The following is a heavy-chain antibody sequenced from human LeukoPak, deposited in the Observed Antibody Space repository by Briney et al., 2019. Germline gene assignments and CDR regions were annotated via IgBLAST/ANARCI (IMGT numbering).Heavy chain of an antibody. Sequence: GGSLRLSCAASGFTFSSYWMNWVRQAPGKGLVWVSRIASDGSSTTYADSVKGRFSISRDNAKNTLYLRMNSLRVEDTAVYYCARGRPHGNDYWGQGALVTVSS. CDR3: ARGRPHGNDY. V-gene: IGHV3-74*01. CDR1: GFTFSSYW. CDR2: IASDGSST. D-gene: IGHD4-23*01. J-gene: IGHJ4*02.